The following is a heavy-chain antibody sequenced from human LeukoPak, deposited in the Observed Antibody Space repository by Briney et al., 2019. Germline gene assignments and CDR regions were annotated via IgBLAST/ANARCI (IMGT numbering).Heavy chain of an antibody. Sequence: ASETLSLTCAVYGGSFSGYYWSWIRQPPGKGLEGIGEINHSGSTNYNPSLKSRVAISVDTSKNQFSLKLSSVTAADTAVYYCARGLGLWGQGTMVTVSS. D-gene: IGHD7-27*01. J-gene: IGHJ3*01. CDR1: GGSFSGYY. CDR2: INHSGST. V-gene: IGHV4-34*01. CDR3: ARGLGL.